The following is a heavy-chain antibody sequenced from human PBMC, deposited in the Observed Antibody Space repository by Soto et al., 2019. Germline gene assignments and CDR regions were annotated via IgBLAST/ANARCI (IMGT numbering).Heavy chain of an antibody. J-gene: IGHJ5*02. CDR3: ARRSPIAVDSLLDP. CDR2: IIPIFGTA. Sequence: VASVKVSCKASGGTFSSYAISWVRQAPGQGLEWMGGIIPIFGTANYAQKFQGRVTITADESTSTAYMELSSLRSEDTAVYYCARRSPIAVDSLLDPWGQGTRVSVAS. V-gene: IGHV1-69*13. CDR1: GGTFSSYA. D-gene: IGHD6-19*01.